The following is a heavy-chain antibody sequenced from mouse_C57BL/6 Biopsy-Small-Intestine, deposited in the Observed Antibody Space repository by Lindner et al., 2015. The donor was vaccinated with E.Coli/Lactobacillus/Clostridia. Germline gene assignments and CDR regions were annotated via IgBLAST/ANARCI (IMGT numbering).Heavy chain of an antibody. D-gene: IGHD4-1*01. Sequence: VQLQESGGGLVQSGRSLRLSCATSGFTFSDFYMEWVRQAPGKGLEWIAASRNKANDYTTEYSASVKGRFIVSRDTSQSILYPQMNALRAEDTAIYYCARDLGAMDYWGQGTSVTVSS. CDR1: GFTFSDFY. V-gene: IGHV7-1*01. CDR2: SRNKANDYTT. CDR3: ARDLGAMDY. J-gene: IGHJ4*01.